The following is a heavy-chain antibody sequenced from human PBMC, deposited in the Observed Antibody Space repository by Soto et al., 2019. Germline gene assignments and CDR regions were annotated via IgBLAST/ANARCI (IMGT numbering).Heavy chain of an antibody. J-gene: IGHJ4*02. V-gene: IGHV4-30-2*01. Sequence: PSETLSLTCAASGGSISSGGYSWSWLRQPPGKGLEWIGYIYHSGSTYYNPSLKSRVTISVDRSKNQFSLKLSSVSAADTAVYYCARGQVVAAQHWGQGTLVTVSS. D-gene: IGHD2-15*01. CDR2: IYHSGST. CDR3: ARGQVVAAQH. CDR1: GGSISSGGYS.